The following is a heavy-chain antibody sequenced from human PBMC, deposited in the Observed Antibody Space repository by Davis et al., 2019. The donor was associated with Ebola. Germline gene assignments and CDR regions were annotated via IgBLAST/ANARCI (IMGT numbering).Heavy chain of an antibody. Sequence: SETLSLTCTVSGASIRSRSYYWGWIRQPPGKGLEWVGSFSYGDNTHYYNPSLRSRVTISVDTSRNQFSLKLSSATAADTAVYYCARPWYSGTYYDAYDIWGQGTMVAVSS. CDR2: FSYGDNT. D-gene: IGHD1-26*01. CDR1: GASIRSRSYY. J-gene: IGHJ3*02. V-gene: IGHV4-39*01. CDR3: ARPWYSGTYYDAYDI.